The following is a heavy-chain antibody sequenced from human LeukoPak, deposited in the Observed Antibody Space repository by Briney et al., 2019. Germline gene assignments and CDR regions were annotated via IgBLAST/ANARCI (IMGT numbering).Heavy chain of an antibody. D-gene: IGHD1-1*01. CDR1: GFTFTTYS. Sequence: QPGGSLRLSCAASGFTFTTYSMTWVRQAPGKGREWVSTINPGGITTYYADSVKGRFTISRDNSKNTVSLQMDSLRADDTAVYYCAKDRAGTPWADWGQGTLVTVSS. CDR3: AKDRAGTPWAD. J-gene: IGHJ4*02. V-gene: IGHV3-23*01. CDR2: INPGGITT.